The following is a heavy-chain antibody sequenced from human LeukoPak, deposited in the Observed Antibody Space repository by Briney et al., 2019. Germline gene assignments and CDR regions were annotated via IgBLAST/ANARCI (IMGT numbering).Heavy chain of an antibody. V-gene: IGHV4-34*01. J-gene: IGHJ4*02. D-gene: IGHD3-10*01. CDR1: GGSFSGYY. CDR3: ARDSRDYYGSGSLFDY. Sequence: PSETLSLTCAVYGGSFSGYYWSWIRQPPGKGLEWIGEINHSGSTNYNPSLKSRVTISVDTSKNQFSLKLSSVTAADTAVYYCARDSRDYYGSGSLFDYWGQGTLVTVSS. CDR2: INHSGST.